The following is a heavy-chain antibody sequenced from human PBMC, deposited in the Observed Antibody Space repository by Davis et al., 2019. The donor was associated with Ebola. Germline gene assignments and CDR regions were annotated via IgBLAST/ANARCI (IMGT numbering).Heavy chain of an antibody. V-gene: IGHV3-74*01. D-gene: IGHD1-1*01. CDR3: VREGYWNLDY. CDR2: LNGDGNQI. Sequence: PGGSLRLSCAASGFSFDEYAMHWVRQAPGKGLVWVSRLNGDGNQIHYADSVKGRFTISRDNAKDAVYLQMNGLRADDTAVYFCVREGYWNLDYWGQGTLVTVSS. J-gene: IGHJ4*02. CDR1: GFSFDEYA.